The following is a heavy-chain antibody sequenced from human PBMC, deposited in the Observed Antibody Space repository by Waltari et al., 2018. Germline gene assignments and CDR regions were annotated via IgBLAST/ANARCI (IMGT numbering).Heavy chain of an antibody. CDR1: GDSITTYY. J-gene: IGHJ4*02. D-gene: IGHD3-3*01. Sequence: QVQLQESGPGLVKPSETLSLICSVSGDSITTYYCSWVRQPPGKGLEWIGYIAYSGSTRYNPSLKSRATISVDTSKKQFSLRLGSVTAADTAIYYCARSYDFWSGYPLHYWGQGTLVTVSS. CDR3: ARSYDFWSGYPLHY. V-gene: IGHV4-59*01. CDR2: IAYSGST.